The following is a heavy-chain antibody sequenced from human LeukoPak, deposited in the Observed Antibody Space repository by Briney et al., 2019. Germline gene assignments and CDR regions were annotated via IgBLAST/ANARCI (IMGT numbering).Heavy chain of an antibody. D-gene: IGHD3-22*01. CDR2: IRAYNGNT. CDR3: ARAERYYYDSSGYYY. J-gene: IGHJ4*02. V-gene: IGHV1-18*01. CDR1: GYTFTSYG. Sequence: ASVKVSCKASGYTFTSYGISWVRQAPGQGLDWMGWIRAYNGNTNYAQKLQGRVTMTTDTSTSTAYMELRSLISDDTAVYYCARAERYYYDSSGYYYWGQGTLVTVSS.